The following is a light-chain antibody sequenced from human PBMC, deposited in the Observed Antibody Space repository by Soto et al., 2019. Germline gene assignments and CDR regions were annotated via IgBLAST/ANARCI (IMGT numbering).Light chain of an antibody. J-gene: IGKJ4*01. CDR1: QSVSST. V-gene: IGKV3-15*01. Sequence: EIVMTQSPATLSMSPGEGATLSCRASQSVSSTLAWYQQKPGQAPRLLIYAASTRATGIPARFSGSGSGTEFTLTISSLQSEDFAVYYCQQYNNWPPLTFGGGTKVDIK. CDR2: AAS. CDR3: QQYNNWPPLT.